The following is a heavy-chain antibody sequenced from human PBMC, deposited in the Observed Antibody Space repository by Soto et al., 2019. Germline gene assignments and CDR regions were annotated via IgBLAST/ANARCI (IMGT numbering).Heavy chain of an antibody. D-gene: IGHD4-4*01. V-gene: IGHV3-30*04. J-gene: IGHJ4*02. Sequence: LRLSCAASAFTFRSYTMHWVRQAPGKGLEWVATISYDGSKTNYADSVRGRFTISRDNSKSTLFLQMDSLRPEDTAVYSCARDRDSSYFPPPSYFDSWGQGTLVTVSS. CDR3: ARDRDSSYFPPPSYFDS. CDR1: AFTFRSYT. CDR2: ISYDGSKT.